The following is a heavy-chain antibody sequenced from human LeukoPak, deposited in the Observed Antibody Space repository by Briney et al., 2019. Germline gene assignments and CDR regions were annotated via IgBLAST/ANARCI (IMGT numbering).Heavy chain of an antibody. D-gene: IGHD5-24*01. CDR1: GFTFSTYS. CDR2: ISSSSTYI. Sequence: GGSLRLSCAASGFTFSTYSMNWVRQAPGKGLEWVSSISSSSTYIHYADSVKGRFTIFRDDAKNSLYLQMNSLRAEDTAVYYCARDGRRDGYKPPADYWGQGTLVTVSS. V-gene: IGHV3-21*01. CDR3: ARDGRRDGYKPPADY. J-gene: IGHJ4*02.